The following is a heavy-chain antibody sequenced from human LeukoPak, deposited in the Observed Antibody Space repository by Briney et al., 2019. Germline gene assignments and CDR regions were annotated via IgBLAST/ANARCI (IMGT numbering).Heavy chain of an antibody. V-gene: IGHV3-23*01. CDR2: INSSGGST. J-gene: IGHJ4*02. CDR1: GFTFSSYA. CDR3: AKWAETYYYDSRGYTSLGYFDY. Sequence: AGTLRLSCAASGFTFSSYAMSWHRQAPGKGRKWWLDINSSGGSTYYADSVKGRFTISRDNSKNTLYLQMNSLRAEDTAVYYCAKWAETYYYDSRGYTSLGYFDYWGQGTLVTVSS. D-gene: IGHD3-22*01.